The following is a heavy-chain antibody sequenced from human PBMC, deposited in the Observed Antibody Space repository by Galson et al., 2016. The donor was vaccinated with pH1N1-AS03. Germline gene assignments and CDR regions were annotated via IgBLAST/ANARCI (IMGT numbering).Heavy chain of an antibody. CDR2: IYCGDSDT. J-gene: IGHJ4*02. D-gene: IGHD6-19*01. CDR1: GYSFTNYW. V-gene: IGHV5-51*03. Sequence: QSGAEVKKPGEPLKISCKTSGYSFTNYWIGWMRQMPGQGLEWMGFIYCGDSDTRYGPSFQGRVTFSADKSTNTAYLQWSRLQASDTAIYYCARVIPVAGFHFDSWGQGTLVTVSS. CDR3: ARVIPVAGFHFDS.